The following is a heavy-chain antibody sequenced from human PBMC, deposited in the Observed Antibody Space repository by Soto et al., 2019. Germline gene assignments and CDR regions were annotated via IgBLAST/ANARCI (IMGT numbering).Heavy chain of an antibody. CDR2: ISGSGGST. V-gene: IGHV3-23*01. CDR1: GFTFSSYA. D-gene: IGHD6-19*01. J-gene: IGHJ6*02. Sequence: GGSLRLSCAASGFTFSSYAMSWVRQAPGKGLEWVSAISGSGGSTYYADSVKGRFTISRDNSKNTLYLQMNSLRAEDTAVYYCAKDGASSGWYVFYYGMVVWDQGTTVTVSS. CDR3: AKDGASSGWYVFYYGMVV.